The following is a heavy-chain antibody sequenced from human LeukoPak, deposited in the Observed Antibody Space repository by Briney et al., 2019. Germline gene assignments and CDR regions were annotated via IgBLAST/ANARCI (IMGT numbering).Heavy chain of an antibody. J-gene: IGHJ4*02. CDR1: GGTFSSYA. V-gene: IGHV1-69*05. Sequence: SVKVSCKASGGTFSSYAISWVRQAPGQGLEWMGGIILIFGTANYAQKFQGRVTITTDESTSTAYMELSSLRSEDTAVYYCARERGSSRRPQFDYWGQGTLVTVSS. CDR2: IILIFGTA. D-gene: IGHD6-13*01. CDR3: ARERGSSRRPQFDY.